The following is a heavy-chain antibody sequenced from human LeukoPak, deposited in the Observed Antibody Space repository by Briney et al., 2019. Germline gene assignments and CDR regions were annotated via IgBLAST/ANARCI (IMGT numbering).Heavy chain of an antibody. D-gene: IGHD6-19*01. CDR2: ISGSDGST. CDR3: AKEWLGSSGWSSNFDY. V-gene: IGHV3-23*01. Sequence: PGGSLRLSCAASGFTFNNYAMSWVRQAPGKGLEWASAISGSDGSTYYADSVKGRFTISRDNSKNTLYLQMNSLRAEDTAVYYCAKEWLGSSGWSSNFDYWGQGTLVTVSS. CDR1: GFTFNNYA. J-gene: IGHJ4*02.